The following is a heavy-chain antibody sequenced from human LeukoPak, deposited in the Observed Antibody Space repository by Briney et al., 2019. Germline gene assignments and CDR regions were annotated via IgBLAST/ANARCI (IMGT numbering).Heavy chain of an antibody. V-gene: IGHV3-30-3*01. CDR3: ARDSEGEYYPY. D-gene: IGHD2/OR15-2a*01. CDR2: ISYDGSNK. Sequence: GGFLRLSCAASGFTFSSYAMHWVRQAPGKGLEWVAVISYDGSNKYYADSVKGRFTTSRDNSKNTLYLQMNSLRAEDTAVYYCARDSEGEYYPYWGQGTLVTVSS. J-gene: IGHJ4*02. CDR1: GFTFSSYA.